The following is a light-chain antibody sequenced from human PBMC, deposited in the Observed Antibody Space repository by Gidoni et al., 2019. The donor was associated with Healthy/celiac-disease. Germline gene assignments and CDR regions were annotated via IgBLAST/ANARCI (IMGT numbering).Light chain of an antibody. V-gene: IGKV3-20*01. CDR1: QSVSSSY. CDR3: QQYGSSHPYT. J-gene: IGKJ2*01. CDR2: GAS. Sequence: EIVLTQSPGTLSLSPGERATLSCRASQSVSSSYLAWYQQKPGQAPRLLIYGASSRATGIPDRFSGSGSGTDFTLTISRLEPEDFAVYYCQQYGSSHPYTFXQXTKLEIK.